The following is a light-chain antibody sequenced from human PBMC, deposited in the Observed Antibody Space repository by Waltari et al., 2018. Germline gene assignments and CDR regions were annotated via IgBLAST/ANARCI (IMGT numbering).Light chain of an antibody. CDR3: VLYMSRDIL. Sequence: QTVVTQEPSFSVSPGGTVTLTCGLSLGSVSVSHYPSWYQQTPGQPPRVLIYSTNTRSSGVPDRFSGSILGNKAALTITGAQADDEAAYYCVLYMSRDILFGGGTKLTVL. CDR2: STN. V-gene: IGLV8-61*01. CDR1: LGSVSVSHY. J-gene: IGLJ3*02.